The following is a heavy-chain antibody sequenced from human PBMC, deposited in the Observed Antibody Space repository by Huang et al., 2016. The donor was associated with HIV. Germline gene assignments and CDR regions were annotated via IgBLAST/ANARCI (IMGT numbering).Heavy chain of an antibody. CDR3: ASQHIGAAATWF. J-gene: IGHJ4*02. CDR2: VYQSGST. Sequence: QLQLQESGPGQVKPSETLSLTCTVSGDFISSTNYYWGWIRQSPGKGLGWVGSVYQSGSTNYNPPLKSRVTLSVDTSRNQFSLRLNSVTAADTAVYYCASQHIGAAATWFWGRGTQVAVSS. D-gene: IGHD6-13*01. V-gene: IGHV4-39*01. CDR1: GDFISSTNYY.